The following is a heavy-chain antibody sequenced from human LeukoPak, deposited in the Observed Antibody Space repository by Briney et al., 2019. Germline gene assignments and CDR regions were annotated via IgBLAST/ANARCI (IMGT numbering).Heavy chain of an antibody. J-gene: IGHJ4*02. V-gene: IGHV3-23*01. CDR3: ANRAYDSSGYYFDY. D-gene: IGHD3-22*01. CDR1: GFTFSSYA. Sequence: GGSLRLSCAASGFTFSSYAMSWVRQAPGKGLEWVSAISGSGGSTYYADSVKGRFTISRDDSKNTLYLQMSSLRAEDTAVYYCANRAYDSSGYYFDYWGQGTLVTVSS. CDR2: ISGSGGST.